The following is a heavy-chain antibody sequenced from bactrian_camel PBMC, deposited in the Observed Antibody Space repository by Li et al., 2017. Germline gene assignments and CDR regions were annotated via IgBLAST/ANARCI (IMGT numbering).Heavy chain of an antibody. Sequence: VQLVESGGGSVHSGGSLRLACQASGNTYSYNCMGWVRQRPDSEREGIAAIYTGGGSTYYADSVKSRFTISHDNANDTVYLQMNSLKPEDTAMYYCAADYSQCWLVVAEGRGTLCKLGPGDPGHRL. CDR3: AADYSQCWLVVAEGRGTLCK. D-gene: IGHD1*01. CDR1: GNTYSYNC. CDR2: IYTGGGST. V-gene: IGHV3S40*01. J-gene: IGHJ4*01.